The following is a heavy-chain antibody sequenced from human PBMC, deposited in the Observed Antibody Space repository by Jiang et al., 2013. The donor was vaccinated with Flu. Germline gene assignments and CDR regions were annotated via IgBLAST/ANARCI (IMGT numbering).Heavy chain of an antibody. CDR3: AQWYGTNWNDEGSAFDI. D-gene: IGHD1-1*01. J-gene: IGHJ3*02. CDR1: GGSFSGYY. Sequence: LLKPSETLSLTCAVYGGSFSGYYWSWIRQPPGKGLEWIGEINHSGSTNYNPSLKSRVTISVDTSKNQFSLKLSSVTAXDTAVYYCAQWYGTNWNDEGSAFDIWGQGTMVTVSS. CDR2: INHSGST. V-gene: IGHV4-34*01.